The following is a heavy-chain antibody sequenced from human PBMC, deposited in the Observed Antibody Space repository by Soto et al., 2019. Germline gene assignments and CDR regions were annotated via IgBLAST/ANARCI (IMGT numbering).Heavy chain of an antibody. Sequence: GGSLRLSCAASGFTFSTYDMRWVRQAPGKGLEWVSAISDSGDRTHYADSVKGRFTISRDYSKNTVYLQMNSLGADDTAVYYCASRSSGWYFDYWGQGTLVTVSS. CDR2: ISDSGDRT. D-gene: IGHD6-19*01. CDR3: ASRSSGWYFDY. V-gene: IGHV3-23*01. CDR1: GFTFSTYD. J-gene: IGHJ4*02.